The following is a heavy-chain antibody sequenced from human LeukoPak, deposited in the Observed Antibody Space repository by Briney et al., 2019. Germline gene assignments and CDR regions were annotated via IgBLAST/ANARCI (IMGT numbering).Heavy chain of an antibody. D-gene: IGHD2-2*01. CDR1: GGPISSSSYY. Sequence: SETLSLTCTVPGGPISSSSYYWGWIRQPPGKGLEWIGSIYYSGSTYYNPSLKSRVTISVDTSKNQFSLKLSSVTAADTAVYYCARLDTDIAVVPAAMGGDYWGQGTLVTVSS. CDR2: IYYSGST. J-gene: IGHJ4*02. V-gene: IGHV4-39*01. CDR3: ARLDTDIAVVPAAMGGDY.